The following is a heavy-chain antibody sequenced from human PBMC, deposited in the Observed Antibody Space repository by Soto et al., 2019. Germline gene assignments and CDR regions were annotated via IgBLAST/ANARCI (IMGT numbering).Heavy chain of an antibody. D-gene: IGHD1-26*01. CDR1: GGAFSSYA. CDR2: IIPIFGTA. V-gene: IGHV1-69*13. Sequence: GASVKVSCKASGGAFSSYAISWVRQAPGQGLEWMGEIIPIFGTANYAQKFQGRVTITADESTSTAYMELSSLRSEDTAVYYCARVVGEVQNGMDVWGQGTTVTVSS. CDR3: ARVVGEVQNGMDV. J-gene: IGHJ6*02.